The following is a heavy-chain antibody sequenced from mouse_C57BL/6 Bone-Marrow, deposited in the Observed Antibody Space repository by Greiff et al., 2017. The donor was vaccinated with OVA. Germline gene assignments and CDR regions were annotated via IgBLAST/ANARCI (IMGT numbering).Heavy chain of an antibody. D-gene: IGHD1-1*01. CDR3: ARDYGSSGDYAMDY. J-gene: IGHJ4*01. V-gene: IGHV1-55*01. Sequence: VQLQQPGAELVKPGASVKMSCKASGYTFTSYWITWVKQRPGQGLAWIGDIYPGSGSTNYNEKFKSKATLTVDTSSSTAYMQLSSLTSEDSAVYYCARDYGSSGDYAMDYWGQGTSVTVSS. CDR1: GYTFTSYW. CDR2: IYPGSGST.